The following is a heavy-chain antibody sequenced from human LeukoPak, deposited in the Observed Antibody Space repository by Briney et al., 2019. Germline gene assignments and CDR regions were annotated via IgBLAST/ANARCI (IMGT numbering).Heavy chain of an antibody. Sequence: PGGSLRLSCVASGFSFSSYWMSWGRQGPGKGLEWVSAISGSGTITYYADSVKGRFTISRDNSKNTLYLQMNSLRAEDTAVYYCARRYSSNWYYFDYWGQGTLVTVSS. D-gene: IGHD6-13*01. CDR2: ISGSGTIT. V-gene: IGHV3-23*01. CDR1: GFSFSSYW. J-gene: IGHJ4*02. CDR3: ARRYSSNWYYFDY.